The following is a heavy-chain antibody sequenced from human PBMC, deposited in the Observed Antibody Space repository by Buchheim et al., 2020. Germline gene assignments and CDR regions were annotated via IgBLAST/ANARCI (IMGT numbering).Heavy chain of an antibody. Sequence: QVQLVQSGAEVKKPGSSVKVSCKASGGTFSSYAISWVRQAPGQGLEWMGRIIPILGIANYAQKFQGRVTITADKSTSTAYMELSSLRSEDTAVYYCASLKDVSGSSIGDPELDYGGQGTL. J-gene: IGHJ4*02. CDR3: ASLKDVSGSSIGDPELDY. CDR2: IIPILGIA. V-gene: IGHV1-69*04. D-gene: IGHD1-26*01. CDR1: GGTFSSYA.